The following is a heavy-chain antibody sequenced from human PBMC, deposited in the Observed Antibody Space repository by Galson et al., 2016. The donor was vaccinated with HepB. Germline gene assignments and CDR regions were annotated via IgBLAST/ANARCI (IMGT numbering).Heavy chain of an antibody. Sequence: SLRLSCAASGFTLSKYHMHWVCQAPGKGLEWVALSFHDEDYTYYPDSVKSRFTISRDNTKGTVYLHMNSLRDEDTAVYYCTREANDAFDIWGQGTMVTVSS. CDR3: TREANDAFDI. V-gene: IGHV3-30-3*01. J-gene: IGHJ3*02. CDR2: SFHDEDYT. CDR1: GFTLSKYH.